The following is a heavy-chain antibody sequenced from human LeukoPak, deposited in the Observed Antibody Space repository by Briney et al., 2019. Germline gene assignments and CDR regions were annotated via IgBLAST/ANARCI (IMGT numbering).Heavy chain of an antibody. CDR1: GFTFSSYS. V-gene: IGHV3-21*01. J-gene: IGHJ4*02. CDR3: ASDSPTYYDILTGYQRDQRGYFDY. CDR2: ISSSSSYI. D-gene: IGHD3-9*01. Sequence: PGGSLRLSCAASGFTFSSYSMNWVRQAPGKGLEWVSSISSSSSYIYYADSVKGRFTISRDNAKNSLYLQMNSLRAEDTAVYYCASDSPTYYDILTGYQRDQRGYFDYWGQGTLVTVSS.